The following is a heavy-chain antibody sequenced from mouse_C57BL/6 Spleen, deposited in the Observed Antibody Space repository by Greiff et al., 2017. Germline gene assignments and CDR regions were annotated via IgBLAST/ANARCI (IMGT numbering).Heavy chain of an antibody. CDR2: IDPSDSYT. CDR3: ARKGASYDYDVGFAY. V-gene: IGHV1-69*01. CDR1: GYTFTSYW. D-gene: IGHD2-4*01. Sequence: VQLQQPGAELVMPGASVKLSCKASGYTFTSYWMHWVKQRPGQGLEWIGEIDPSDSYTNYNQKFKGKSTLTVDKSSSTAYMQLSSLTSEDSAVYYCARKGASYDYDVGFAYWGQGTLVTVSA. J-gene: IGHJ3*01.